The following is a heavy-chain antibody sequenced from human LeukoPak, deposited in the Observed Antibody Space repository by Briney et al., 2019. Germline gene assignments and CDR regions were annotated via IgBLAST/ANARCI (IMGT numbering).Heavy chain of an antibody. J-gene: IGHJ4*02. V-gene: IGHV3-7*01. CDR2: IKQDGSEK. Sequence: GGSLRLSCAASGFTFSSYWMSWFRQAPGKGLEWVANIKQDGSEKYYVDSVKGRFTISRDNAKNSLYLQMNSLRAEDTAVYYCARLNGDSSGYWDYWGQGTLVTVSS. CDR1: GFTFSSYW. CDR3: ARLNGDSSGYWDY. D-gene: IGHD3-22*01.